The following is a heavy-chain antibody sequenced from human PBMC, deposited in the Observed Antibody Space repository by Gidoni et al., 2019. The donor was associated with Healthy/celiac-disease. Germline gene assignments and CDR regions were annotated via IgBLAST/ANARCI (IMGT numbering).Heavy chain of an antibody. CDR1: GCSISSSSSY. V-gene: IGHV4-39*01. J-gene: IGHJ6*02. Sequence: QLQLQESGPGLVTPSATLSLTCTVSGCSISSSSSYWGWISPPPGKGLEWIGSIYYSGSTYYNPSLKSRVTISVDTSKNQFSLKLSSVTAADTAVYYCAAYCSSTSCFPSGYGMDVWGQGTTVTVSS. CDR3: AAYCSSTSCFPSGYGMDV. CDR2: IYYSGST. D-gene: IGHD2-2*01.